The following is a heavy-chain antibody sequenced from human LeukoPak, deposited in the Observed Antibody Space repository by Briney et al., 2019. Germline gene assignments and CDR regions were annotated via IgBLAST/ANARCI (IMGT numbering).Heavy chain of an antibody. CDR2: ISYDGSKR. J-gene: IGHJ4*02. CDR3: ARENYDSSGYFREYYFDY. D-gene: IGHD3-22*01. V-gene: IGHV3-30-3*01. Sequence: PGGSLRLSCAASGFTFSTYAVHWVRQAPGKGLEWVAVISYDGSKRYYADSVKGRFTISRDNSKNTLYLQMNSLRAEDTAVYYCARENYDSSGYFREYYFDYWGQGTLVTVSS. CDR1: GFTFSTYA.